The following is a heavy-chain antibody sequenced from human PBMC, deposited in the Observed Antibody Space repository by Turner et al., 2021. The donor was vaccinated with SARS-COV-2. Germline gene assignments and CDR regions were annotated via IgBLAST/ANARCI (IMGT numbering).Heavy chain of an antibody. V-gene: IGHV4-39*01. Sequence: QLQLQESAPGLVKPSEPLSLTCTLSGGSISSSSCYWGWFRQPPGKGLEWSGSIYYSGSTYYNTSLKNRVTIPVDTTKNQFAMSLCSVTAAETAVYYCARNPYYYDRYEAIDIWGQGTMVTVSS. CDR3: ARNPYYYDRYEAIDI. D-gene: IGHD3-22*01. J-gene: IGHJ3*02. CDR1: GGSISSSSCY. CDR2: IYYSGST.